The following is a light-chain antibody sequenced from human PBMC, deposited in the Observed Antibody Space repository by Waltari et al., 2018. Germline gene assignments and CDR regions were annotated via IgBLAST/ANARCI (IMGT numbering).Light chain of an antibody. V-gene: IGLV2-14*03. CDR1: SSHIGSFNY. CDR3: ASFISGSTSSVL. J-gene: IGLJ3*02. Sequence: QSALTQPASVSGSPGQSITISCTGTSSHIGSFNYVSWYQQHPGKAPKVLIYDVTNRPSGVSYRFSGSKSGNTASLTISGLQAEDEAYYHCASFISGSTSSVLFGGGTKLTVL. CDR2: DVT.